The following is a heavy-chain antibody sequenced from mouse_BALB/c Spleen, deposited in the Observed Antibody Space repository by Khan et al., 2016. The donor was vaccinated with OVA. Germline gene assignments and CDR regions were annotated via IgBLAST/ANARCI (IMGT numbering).Heavy chain of an antibody. V-gene: IGHV1-61*01. J-gene: IGHJ3*01. CDR3: ARRKFIITTGEDPWFAY. D-gene: IGHD1-2*01. Sequence: QVQLQQPGAELVRPGASVKLSCKASGYSFTSYWMNWVKQRPGQGLEWIGMIHPSDSETRLNQKFKDKASLTLDKSSSTAYMQLISPTSEDSAVYYCARRKFIITTGEDPWFAYWAKGLWSLSLQ. CDR1: GYSFTSYW. CDR2: IHPSDSET.